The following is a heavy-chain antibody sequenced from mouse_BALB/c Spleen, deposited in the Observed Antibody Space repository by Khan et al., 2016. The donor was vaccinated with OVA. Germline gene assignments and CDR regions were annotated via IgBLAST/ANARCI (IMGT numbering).Heavy chain of an antibody. D-gene: IGHD2-3*01. CDR3: ARWFDGYSSLYAMDY. Sequence: QMQLEESGPGLVAPSQSLSITCTVSGFSLTSYGVHWVRQPPGKGLEWLVVIWSDGSTNYNSVLNSRLSISKDNFKSQVFLKMNSLQTDDTAIYYCARWFDGYSSLYAMDYWGQGTSVTVSS. CDR2: IWSDGST. J-gene: IGHJ4*01. CDR1: GFSLTSYG. V-gene: IGHV2-6*02.